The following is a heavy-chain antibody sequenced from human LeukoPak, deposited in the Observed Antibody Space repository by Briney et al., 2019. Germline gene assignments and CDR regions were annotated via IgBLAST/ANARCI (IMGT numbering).Heavy chain of an antibody. CDR1: GGSISGYY. CDR3: ARDDPRGAFDI. V-gene: IGHV4-4*07. CDR2: IYTSGST. J-gene: IGHJ3*02. Sequence: QVQLQESGPGLVKPSGTLSLTCAVSGGSISGYYWSRIRQPAGKGLEWIGRIYTSGSTNYNPSLKSRVTMSVDTSKNQFSLKLSSVTAADTAVYYCARDDPRGAFDIWGQGTMVTVSS.